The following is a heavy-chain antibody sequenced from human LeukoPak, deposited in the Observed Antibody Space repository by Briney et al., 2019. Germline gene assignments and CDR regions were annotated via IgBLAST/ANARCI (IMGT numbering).Heavy chain of an antibody. CDR2: IYYSGST. D-gene: IGHD6-13*01. J-gene: IGHJ3*02. CDR1: GGSISSYY. V-gene: IGHV4-59*01. Sequence: SETLSLTCTVSGGSISSYYWSWIRQPPGKGLEWIGYIYYSGSTNYNPSLKSRVTISVDTSKNQFSLKLSSVTAADTAVYYCARVLAAADAGGAFDIWGQGTMVTVSS. CDR3: ARVLAAADAGGAFDI.